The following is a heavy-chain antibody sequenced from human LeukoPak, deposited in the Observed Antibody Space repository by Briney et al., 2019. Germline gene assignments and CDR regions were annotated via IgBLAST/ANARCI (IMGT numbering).Heavy chain of an antibody. D-gene: IGHD3-9*01. CDR1: GGSFSGYY. CDR3: ARGGGYDILTGPYCFDY. Sequence: PSETLSLTCAVYGGSFSGYYWSWIRQPPGKGLEWIGEINHSGSTNYNPSLKSRVTISVDTSKNQFSLKLSSVTAADTAVYYCARGGGYDILTGPYCFDYWGQGTLVTVSS. CDR2: INHSGST. V-gene: IGHV4-34*01. J-gene: IGHJ4*02.